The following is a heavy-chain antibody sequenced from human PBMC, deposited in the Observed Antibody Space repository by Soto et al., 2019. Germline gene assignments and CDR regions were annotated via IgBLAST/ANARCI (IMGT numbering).Heavy chain of an antibody. V-gene: IGHV1-8*01. Sequence: QVQLVQSGAEVKKPGASVKVFCKASGSTFTSYDINWVRQATGQGLEWMGWMNPNSGNTGYAQKVQARVTMTKNTSISTAYMELSRLRSEDTGVYYCAREVGSRRLDYWGQGTLVNVSS. CDR3: AREVGSRRLDY. CDR2: MNPNSGNT. CDR1: GSTFTSYD. D-gene: IGHD1-26*01. J-gene: IGHJ4*02.